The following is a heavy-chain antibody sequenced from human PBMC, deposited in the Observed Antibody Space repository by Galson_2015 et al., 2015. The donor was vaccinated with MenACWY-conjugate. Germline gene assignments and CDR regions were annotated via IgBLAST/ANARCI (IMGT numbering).Heavy chain of an antibody. J-gene: IGHJ4*02. CDR1: GFNVSSNY. Sequence: SLRLSCAASGFNVSSNYMTWVRQAPGRGLEWVSVLHSDGVTKYADSVRDRFTISRDDFKNTVYLQIDFVRDDDTAIYFCARGRGHGGQLLEFCGQGNLVTVSS. D-gene: IGHD4-23*01. CDR3: ARGRGHGGQLLEF. V-gene: IGHV3-66*01. CDR2: LHSDGVT.